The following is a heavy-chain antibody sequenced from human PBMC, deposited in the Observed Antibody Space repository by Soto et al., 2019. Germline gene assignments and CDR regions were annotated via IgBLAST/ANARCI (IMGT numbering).Heavy chain of an antibody. J-gene: IGHJ5*02. Sequence: SETLSLTCTVSGGSISSYYWSWIPQPPGKGLEWIGYIYYSGSTNYNPSLKSRVTISVDTSKNQFSLKLSSVTAADTAVYYCARDGVYYGSGSLASGFDPWGQGTLVTVSS. CDR1: GGSISSYY. D-gene: IGHD3-10*01. CDR2: IYYSGST. CDR3: ARDGVYYGSGSLASGFDP. V-gene: IGHV4-59*01.